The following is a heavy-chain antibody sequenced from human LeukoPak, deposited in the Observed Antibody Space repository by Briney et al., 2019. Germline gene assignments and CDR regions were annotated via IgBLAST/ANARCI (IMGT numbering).Heavy chain of an antibody. D-gene: IGHD5-12*01. CDR2: ISGSGGST. J-gene: IGHJ5*02. CDR3: ARDRRVATISLFDP. Sequence: GGSLRLSCAASGFTFSSYAMSWVRQAPGKGLEWVSAISGSGGSTYYADSVKGRFTISRDNSKNTLYLQMNSLRAEDTAVYYCARDRRVATISLFDPWGQGTLVTVSS. V-gene: IGHV3-23*01. CDR1: GFTFSSYA.